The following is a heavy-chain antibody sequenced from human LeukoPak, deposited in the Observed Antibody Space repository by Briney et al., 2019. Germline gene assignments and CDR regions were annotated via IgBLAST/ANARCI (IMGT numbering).Heavy chain of an antibody. V-gene: IGHV1-2*02. Sequence: ASVKVSCKASGYTLTGYYMHWVRQAPGQGLEWMGWINPNSGGTNYAQKFQGRVTMTRDTSISTAYMELSRLRSDDTAVYYCARVRYFDWLLQYYFDYCGQGTLVTVSS. CDR2: INPNSGGT. J-gene: IGHJ4*02. CDR3: ARVRYFDWLLQYYFDY. D-gene: IGHD3-9*01. CDR1: GYTLTGYY.